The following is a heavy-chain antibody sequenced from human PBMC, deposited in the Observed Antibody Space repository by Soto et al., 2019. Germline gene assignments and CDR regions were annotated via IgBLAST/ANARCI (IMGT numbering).Heavy chain of an antibody. CDR1: GDTFTGDD. Sequence: GASVKVSSKASGDTFTGDDINCVRHATGQGREWMGWMNPNSGNTGYAQKFQGRVTMTRNNSIRTAYMELSSLRSEDTAVYYCASGPYCSGGSCYDNYYYMDVWGKGTTVTVS. CDR2: MNPNSGNT. D-gene: IGHD2-15*01. J-gene: IGHJ6*03. CDR3: ASGPYCSGGSCYDNYYYMDV. V-gene: IGHV1-8*01.